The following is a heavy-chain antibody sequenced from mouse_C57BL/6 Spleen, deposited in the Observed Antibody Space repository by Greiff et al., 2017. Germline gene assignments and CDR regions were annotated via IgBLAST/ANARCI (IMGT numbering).Heavy chain of an antibody. J-gene: IGHJ4*01. Sequence: QVHVKQSGTELVKPGASVKLSCKASGYTFTSYWMHWVKQRPGQGLEWIGNINPSNGGTNYNEKFKSKATLTVDKSSSTAYMQLSSLTSEDSAVYYCARGATVVGTPRYAMDYWGQGTSVTVSS. CDR3: ARGATVVGTPRYAMDY. V-gene: IGHV1-53*01. CDR1: GYTFTSYW. D-gene: IGHD1-1*01. CDR2: INPSNGGT.